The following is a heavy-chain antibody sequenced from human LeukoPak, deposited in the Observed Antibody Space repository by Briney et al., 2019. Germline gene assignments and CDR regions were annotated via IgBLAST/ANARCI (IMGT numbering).Heavy chain of an antibody. J-gene: IGHJ6*04. D-gene: IGHD3-10*01. CDR2: IKQDGSEK. CDR3: AREEGSGGYYHGMDV. CDR1: GFTFSTYA. Sequence: PGASLRLFCAASGFTFSTYAMNWVRQAPGKGLEWVANIKQDGSEKYYVDSVKGRFTISRDNAKNSLYLQMNSLRAEDTAVYYCAREEGSGGYYHGMDVWGKGTTVTVSS. V-gene: IGHV3-7*03.